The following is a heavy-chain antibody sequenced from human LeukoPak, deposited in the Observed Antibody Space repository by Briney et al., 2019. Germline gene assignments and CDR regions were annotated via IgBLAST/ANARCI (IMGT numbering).Heavy chain of an antibody. Sequence: PGETLRLSCAASGFTFSSYGMSWVRQALGKGLEWVSVISGSGRRTSFADSVKGRFTISRDNSKNTLYLQMNSLRVEDTAVYYCARSYSLPEYWGQGTLVTVSS. CDR3: ARSYSLPEY. CDR1: GFTFSSYG. CDR2: ISGSGRRT. J-gene: IGHJ4*02. D-gene: IGHD1-26*01. V-gene: IGHV3-23*01.